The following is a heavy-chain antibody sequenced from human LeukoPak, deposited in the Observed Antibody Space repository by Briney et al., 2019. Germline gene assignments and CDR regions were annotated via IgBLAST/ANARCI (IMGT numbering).Heavy chain of an antibody. V-gene: IGHV3-33*01. CDR3: ARVHHYGSGSFNYFDY. D-gene: IGHD3-10*01. CDR2: IWHGGSKD. Sequence: GGSLRLSCAASGFTFSSYGMHWVRQAPGKGLEWGAVIWHGGSKDYYADAVKSRFTITRDNSKNTLHLQMNSLRAEDTAVNYCARVHHYGSGSFNYFDYWGQGTLVTVSS. J-gene: IGHJ4*02. CDR1: GFTFSSYG.